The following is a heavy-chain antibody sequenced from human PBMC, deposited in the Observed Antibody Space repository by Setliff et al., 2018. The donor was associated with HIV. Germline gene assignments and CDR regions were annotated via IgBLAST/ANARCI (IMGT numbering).Heavy chain of an antibody. Sequence: ASVKVSCKASGYTFTNYDINWVRQSPGQGLEWLGWMNPNSGRAGYALKFQGRVTMTRDTSISTAYMDLSSLRSEDTAVYYCARGKVLRGNILYYWGQGTLVTVSS. V-gene: IGHV1-8*02. CDR3: ARGKVLRGNILYY. J-gene: IGHJ4*02. CDR2: MNPNSGRA. CDR1: GYTFTNYD. D-gene: IGHD2-8*01.